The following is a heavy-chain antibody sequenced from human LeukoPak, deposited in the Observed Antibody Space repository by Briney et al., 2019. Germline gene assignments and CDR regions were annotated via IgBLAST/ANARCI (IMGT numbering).Heavy chain of an antibody. CDR3: ARGLNYYYYGMDV. V-gene: IGHV4-34*01. CDR1: GGSISSYY. J-gene: IGHJ6*02. CDR2: INHSGST. Sequence: SETLSLTCTVSGGSISSYYWSWIRQPPGKGLEWIGEINHSGSTNYNPSLKSRVTISVDTSKNQFSLKLSSVTAADTAVYYCARGLNYYYYGMDVWGQGTTVTVSS.